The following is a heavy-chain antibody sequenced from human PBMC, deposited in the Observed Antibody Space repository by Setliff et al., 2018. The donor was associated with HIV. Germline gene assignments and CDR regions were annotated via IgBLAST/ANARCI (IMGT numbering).Heavy chain of an antibody. CDR2: INHSGST. Sequence: ETLSLTCAVYGGSFSGHYWTWIRQAPGKGLEWIGEINHSGSTNYNPSLESRVTISVDTSKNQFSLKVRSVTAADTALYYCARGYYDILTGYYSSGIWDYWGQGTLVTVSS. J-gene: IGHJ4*02. CDR3: ARGYYDILTGYYSSGIWDY. D-gene: IGHD3-9*01. CDR1: GGSFSGHY. V-gene: IGHV4-34*01.